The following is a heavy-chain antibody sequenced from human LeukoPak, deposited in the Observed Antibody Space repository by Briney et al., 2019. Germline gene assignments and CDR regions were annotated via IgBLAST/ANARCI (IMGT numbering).Heavy chain of an antibody. J-gene: IGHJ6*02. D-gene: IGHD3-9*01. CDR2: IVVGSGNT. Sequence: GTSVKVSCKASGFTFTSSAMQWVRQARGQRLEWIGWIVVGSGNTNYAQKFQERVTITRDMSTSTAYMELSSLRSEDTAVYYCAASAPVLPYFDWLWGPKLYGMDVWGQGTTVTVSS. CDR1: GFTFTSSA. V-gene: IGHV1-58*02. CDR3: AASAPVLPYFDWLWGPKLYGMDV.